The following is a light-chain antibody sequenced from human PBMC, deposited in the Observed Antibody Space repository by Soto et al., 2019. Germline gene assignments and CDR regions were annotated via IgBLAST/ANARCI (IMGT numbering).Light chain of an antibody. J-gene: IGKJ4*01. V-gene: IGKV3-11*01. CDR1: QSVSTY. CDR2: DAS. Sequence: EIATTQTPATLSVSPGERATLSGRASQSVSTYLAWYQQKPGQAPRLLIYDASNRATGIPARFSGSGSGTDFTLTISSLEPEDFAVYYCQQRSNWLTFGGGTKVAIK. CDR3: QQRSNWLT.